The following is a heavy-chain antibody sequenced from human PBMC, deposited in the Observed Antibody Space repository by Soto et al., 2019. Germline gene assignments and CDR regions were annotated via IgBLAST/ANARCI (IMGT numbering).Heavy chain of an antibody. CDR2: INPNSGGT. Sequence: ASVKVSCKASGYTFTGYYMHWVRQAPGQVLEWMGWINPNSGGTNYAQKFQGWVTMTRDTSISTAYMELSRLRSDDTAVYYCARSYYYDSSGYLPQGYWGQGTLVNVSS. D-gene: IGHD3-22*01. CDR3: ARSYYYDSSGYLPQGY. J-gene: IGHJ4*02. V-gene: IGHV1-2*04. CDR1: GYTFTGYY.